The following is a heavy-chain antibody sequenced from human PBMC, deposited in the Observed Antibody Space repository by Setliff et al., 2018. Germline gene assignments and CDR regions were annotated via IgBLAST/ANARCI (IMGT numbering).Heavy chain of an antibody. Sequence: SVKVSCKASGDTFSTYALSWVRQAPGQGLEWMGGVIPLLETTKYAQKFQGRVTITADESTSTAYMEVSSLRSEDTAVFYCARDTRDRYDTSGHYLSLDSWGQGTLVTVSS. D-gene: IGHD3-22*01. V-gene: IGHV1-69*13. CDR1: GDTFSTYA. J-gene: IGHJ4*02. CDR3: ARDTRDRYDTSGHYLSLDS. CDR2: VIPLLETT.